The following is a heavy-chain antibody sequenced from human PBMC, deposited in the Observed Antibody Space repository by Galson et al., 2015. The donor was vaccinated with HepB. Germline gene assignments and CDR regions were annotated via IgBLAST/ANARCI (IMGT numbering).Heavy chain of an antibody. CDR2: ISYDGSNK. J-gene: IGHJ4*02. V-gene: IGHV3-30*18. CDR1: GFTFSSYG. CDR3: AKGLQCVGADFCDY. D-gene: IGHD5-24*01. Sequence: SLRLSCAASGFTFSSYGMHWVRQAPGKGLEWVAVISYDGSNKYYADSVKGRFTISRDNSKNTLYLQMNSLRAEDTAVYYCAKGLQCVGADFCDYWGQGPLVPVSS.